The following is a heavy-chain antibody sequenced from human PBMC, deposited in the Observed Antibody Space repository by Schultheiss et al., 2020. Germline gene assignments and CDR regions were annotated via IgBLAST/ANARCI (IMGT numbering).Heavy chain of an antibody. J-gene: IGHJ4*02. V-gene: IGHV4-59*10. CDR3: ARGVTTFDY. Sequence: SETLSLTCAVYGGSFSSYYWGWIRQPPGKGLEWIGRIYTSGSTNYNPSLKSRVTISVDTSKNQFSLKLSSVTAADTAVYYCARGVTTFDYWGQGTLVTVSS. CDR2: IYTSGST. CDR1: GGSFSSYY. D-gene: IGHD4-17*01.